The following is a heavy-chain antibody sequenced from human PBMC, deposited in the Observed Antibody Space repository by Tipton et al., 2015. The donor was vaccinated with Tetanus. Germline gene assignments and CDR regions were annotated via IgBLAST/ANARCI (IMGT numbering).Heavy chain of an antibody. J-gene: IGHJ4*02. CDR2: IYESGDT. CDR3: ARHQSGYFTPFDY. CDR1: GGSIRGGTFY. Sequence: TLSLTCTVSGGSIRGGTFYWGWIRQPPGKGLEWIGSIYESGDTYYIPSLKSRVTISGDTSKNQFSLNLNSMAAADTGVHYCARHQSGYFTPFDYWGQGILVTVSS. D-gene: IGHD3-3*01. V-gene: IGHV4-39*01.